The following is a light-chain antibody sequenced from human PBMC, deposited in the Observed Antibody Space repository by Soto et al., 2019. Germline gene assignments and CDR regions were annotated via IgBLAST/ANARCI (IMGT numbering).Light chain of an antibody. CDR3: QQVNDYPRT. CDR1: QGIDSY. V-gene: IGKV1-9*01. Sequence: DLQLTQSPSFLSASVGDRVTITCRASQGIDSYLAWYQQQLGKAPRLLIYAASTLQSGVPSRFSGSGSGTEFTLTISSLQPEDFATYYCQQVNDYPRTLGPGTTVDIK. J-gene: IGKJ3*01. CDR2: AAS.